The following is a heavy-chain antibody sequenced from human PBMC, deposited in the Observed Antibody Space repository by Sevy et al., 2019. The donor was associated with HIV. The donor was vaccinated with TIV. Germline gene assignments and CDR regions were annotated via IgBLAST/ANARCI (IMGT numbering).Heavy chain of an antibody. CDR3: ARHVDMTTLIWGLYYFDS. D-gene: IGHD4-4*01. CDR1: GYKFTTYW. CDR2: IYPRDSDT. J-gene: IGHJ4*02. V-gene: IGHV5-51*01. Sequence: GESLKISCKASGYKFTTYWIGWARQMPWKGLEWMGMIYPRDSDTRYSPSFQGQVTISADTSINTAYLQWSSLKASDTAMYFCARHVDMTTLIWGLYYFDSWGQGTLVTVSS.